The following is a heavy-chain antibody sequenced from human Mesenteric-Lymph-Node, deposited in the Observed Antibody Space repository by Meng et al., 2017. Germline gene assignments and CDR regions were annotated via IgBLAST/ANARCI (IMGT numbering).Heavy chain of an antibody. D-gene: IGHD2/OR15-2a*01. CDR2: ISGSGDST. V-gene: IGHV3-23*01. CDR3: SKDPVVLKGLDAFGI. CDR1: GFTLNSYS. J-gene: IGHJ3*02. Sequence: GESLKISCAASGFTLNSYSMNWVRQAPGKGLEWVSVISGSGDSTYYAGSVRGRFTISRDSSKNTLYLQMNSLRAEDTAVYYCSKDPVVLKGLDAFGIWGQGTRVTVSS.